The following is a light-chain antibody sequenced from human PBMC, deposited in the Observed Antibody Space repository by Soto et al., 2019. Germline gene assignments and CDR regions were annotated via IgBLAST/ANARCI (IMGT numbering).Light chain of an antibody. V-gene: IGLV2-14*01. Sequence: QSALAQPASVSGSPGQSITISCTGTSSDVGRYDFVSWFQQHPGKAPKLMIYDVSIRPSGVSDHFSGSKSGNTASLTISGLQAEDEADYYCSSYTTSRTFVFGTGTKVTVL. J-gene: IGLJ1*01. CDR3: SSYTTSRTFV. CDR2: DVS. CDR1: SSDVGRYDF.